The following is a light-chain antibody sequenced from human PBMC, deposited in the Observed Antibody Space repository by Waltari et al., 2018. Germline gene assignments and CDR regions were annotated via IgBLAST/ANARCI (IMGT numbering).Light chain of an antibody. CDR2: GAS. J-gene: IGKJ4*01. CDR1: QDISNY. CDR3: QQYKSYPLT. V-gene: IGKV1-16*02. Sequence: DIQMTQSPSSLSASVGDRVTITCWASQDISNYLAWFQQKPGKAPKSLIYGASSLQSGVPSKFSGSGSGTDFFLTISSLQPEDFAIYYCQQYKSYPLTFGGGTKVEVK.